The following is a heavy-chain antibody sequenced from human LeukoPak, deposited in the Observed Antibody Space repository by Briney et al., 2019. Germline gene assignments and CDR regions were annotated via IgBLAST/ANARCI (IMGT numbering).Heavy chain of an antibody. CDR1: GYTFTSYY. CDR2: INPSGGST. D-gene: IGHD2-15*01. V-gene: IGHV1-46*01. CDR3: AAVVAATMPPVDY. Sequence: GASVKVSCKASGYTFTSYYMHWVRQAPGQGLEWMGIINPSGGSTSYAQKFQGRVTMARDTSTSTVYMELSSLRSEDTAVYYCAAVVAATMPPVDYWGQGTLVTVSS. J-gene: IGHJ4*02.